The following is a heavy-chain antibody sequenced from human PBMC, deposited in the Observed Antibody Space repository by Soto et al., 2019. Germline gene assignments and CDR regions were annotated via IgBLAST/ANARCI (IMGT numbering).Heavy chain of an antibody. V-gene: IGHV4-39*01. Sequence: SETLSLTCTVSSGSISSTSDFWAWVRQPPGRGLQWIGSVHYSGTTYYDPSLQSRVIISGDTSKNQFSLKLRSVTATDAAVYFCTRLIHCFTTACYFDTWSQGTLVTVSS. D-gene: IGHD2-2*02. CDR1: SGSISSTSDF. J-gene: IGHJ4*02. CDR3: TRLIHCFTTACYFDT. CDR2: VHYSGTT.